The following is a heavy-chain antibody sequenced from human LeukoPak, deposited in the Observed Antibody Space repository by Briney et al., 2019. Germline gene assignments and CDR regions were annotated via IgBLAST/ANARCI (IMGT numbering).Heavy chain of an antibody. J-gene: IGHJ4*02. CDR1: GFTFSSYE. D-gene: IGHD2-2*02. Sequence: QPGGSLRLSCAASGFTFSSYEMNWVRQAPGKGLEWVSYISSSGSTIYYADSVKGRFTISRDNAKNSLSLQMNSLKVEDTAVYYRARDHNGPYTFDYWGQGTLVTVSS. V-gene: IGHV3-48*03. CDR2: ISSSGSTI. CDR3: ARDHNGPYTFDY.